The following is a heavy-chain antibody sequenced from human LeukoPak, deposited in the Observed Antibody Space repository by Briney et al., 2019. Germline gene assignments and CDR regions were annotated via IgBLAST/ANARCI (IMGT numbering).Heavy chain of an antibody. Sequence: ASVKVSCKASGYTFTSYYMHWVRQAPGQGLEWMGIINPSGGSTSYAQKFQGRVTMTRDMSTSTVYMELSSLRSEDTAVYYCARGRGCSSTSCYAAVDPWGQGTLVTVSS. J-gene: IGHJ5*02. D-gene: IGHD2-2*01. CDR2: INPSGGST. V-gene: IGHV1-46*01. CDR1: GYTFTSYY. CDR3: ARGRGCSSTSCYAAVDP.